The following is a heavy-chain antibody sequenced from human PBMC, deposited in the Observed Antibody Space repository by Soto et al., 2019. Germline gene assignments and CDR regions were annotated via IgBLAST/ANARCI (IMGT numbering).Heavy chain of an antibody. CDR3: ANFSPPFYYDSSGYYEY. CDR2: ISWNSYSI. Sequence: GGSLRLSCAASGFTFGDSAIHWVRQGPGKGLEWVSGISWNSYSIGYADSVKGRFIISRDNAKNSLYLQMSSLRPEDTAFYYCANFSPPFYYDSSGYYEYWGEGPLVTVSS. D-gene: IGHD3-22*01. V-gene: IGHV3-9*01. J-gene: IGHJ4*02. CDR1: GFTFGDSA.